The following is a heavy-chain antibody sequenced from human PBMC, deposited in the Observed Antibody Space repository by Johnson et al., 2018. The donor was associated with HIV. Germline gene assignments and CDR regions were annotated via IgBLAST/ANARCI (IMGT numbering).Heavy chain of an antibody. V-gene: IGHV3-33*01. Sequence: QVQLVDSGGGLVQPGGSLRLSCAASGLSLSSYGMEWVRQAPGKGLEWVAVIWSDGSNKHYADSVKGRFTISRDNAKNSLYLQMNSLRPEDTAIYYCARLPSGYSRDAFDIWGQGTMVTVSS. D-gene: IGHD5-18*01. J-gene: IGHJ3*02. CDR3: ARLPSGYSRDAFDI. CDR1: GLSLSSYG. CDR2: IWSDGSNK.